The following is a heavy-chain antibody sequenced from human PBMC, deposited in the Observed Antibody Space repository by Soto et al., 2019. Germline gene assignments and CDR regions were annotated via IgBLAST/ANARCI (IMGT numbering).Heavy chain of an antibody. CDR3: AKDDYGDERPLLED. CDR1: GFAFDRYF. Sequence: EVQLLESGGGLIQPGGSLRLSCAASGFAFDRYFMNWVRQAPGKGLQWVATISGSGSPTHYADSVKGRFTISRDNSKNTLYLQMNSLRVDDTAIYYCAKDDYGDERPLLEDWGQGTLVTVSS. J-gene: IGHJ4*02. D-gene: IGHD4-17*01. CDR2: ISGSGSPT. V-gene: IGHV3-23*01.